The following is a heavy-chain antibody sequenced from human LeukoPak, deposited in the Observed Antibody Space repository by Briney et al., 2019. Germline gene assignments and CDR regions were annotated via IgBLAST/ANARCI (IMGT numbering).Heavy chain of an antibody. Sequence: KTSVTRSLTCTVSGDSISSYYWSCIRQPPGKGLEWIGYIYYSGTTKYNPPLKSRVTISADTSKNQFSLKLSSVTAADTAVYYCAIAADYYDSRDYISVGFGYWGQGTLVTVSS. CDR1: GDSISSYY. CDR3: AIAADYYDSRDYISVGFGY. V-gene: IGHV4-59*01. CDR2: IYYSGTT. D-gene: IGHD3-22*01. J-gene: IGHJ4*02.